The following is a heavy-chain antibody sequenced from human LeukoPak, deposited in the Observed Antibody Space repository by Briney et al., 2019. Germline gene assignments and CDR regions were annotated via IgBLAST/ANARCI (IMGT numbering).Heavy chain of an antibody. CDR2: ISAYNGNT. Sequence: ASVKVSCKASGYTFTSYGISWVRQAPGQGLEWMGWISAYNGNTNYAQKLQGRVTMTTDTSTSTAYMELRSLRSDGTAVYYCARVRRYCTNGVCYDAFDIWGQGTMVTVSS. CDR3: ARVRRYCTNGVCYDAFDI. CDR1: GYTFTSYG. J-gene: IGHJ3*02. D-gene: IGHD2-8*01. V-gene: IGHV1-18*01.